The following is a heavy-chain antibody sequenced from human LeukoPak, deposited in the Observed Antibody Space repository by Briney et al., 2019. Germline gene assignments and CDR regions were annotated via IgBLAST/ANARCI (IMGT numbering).Heavy chain of an antibody. D-gene: IGHD2-2*01. J-gene: IGHJ5*02. CDR3: ARRDRYCSSTSCYGHRFDP. V-gene: IGHV4-39*01. CDR2: IYYSGST. CDR1: GGSISSSSYH. Sequence: SETLSLTCTVSGGSISSSSYHWGWIRQPPGKGLEWIGSIYYSGSTYYNPSLKSRLTMSVDTSKNQFSLKLSSVTAADTAVYYCARRDRYCSSTSCYGHRFDPWGQGTLVTVSS.